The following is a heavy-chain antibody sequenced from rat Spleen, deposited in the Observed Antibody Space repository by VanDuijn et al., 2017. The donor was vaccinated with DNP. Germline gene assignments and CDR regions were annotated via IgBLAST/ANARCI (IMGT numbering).Heavy chain of an antibody. CDR2: IIYDGSNT. V-gene: IGHV5-29*01. J-gene: IGHJ2*01. D-gene: IGHD1-12*03. Sequence: EVQLVESGGGLVQPGRSLKLSCAASGFTFSNYAMAWVRQSLKKGLEWVAVIIYDGSNTHYRDSVKGRFTISRENAKNTQYLQMDSLRSEDTATYYCARGGDGYDYWGQGVMVTVSS. CDR1: GFTFSNYA. CDR3: ARGGDGYDY.